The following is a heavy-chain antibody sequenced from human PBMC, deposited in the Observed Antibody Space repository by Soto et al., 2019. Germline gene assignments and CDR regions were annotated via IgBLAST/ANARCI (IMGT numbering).Heavy chain of an antibody. CDR2: INGGNGHT. J-gene: IGHJ6*02. D-gene: IGHD1-1*01. Sequence: ASVKVSCKASGYPFSTYALHWVRQAPGQGLEWMGWINGGNGHTRYPQKFKDRVTISRDTPASTAYMELSGLRSEDTAVYYCARGKGMEENYYYYGMDVWGQGTTVTVSS. CDR3: ARGKGMEENYYYYGMDV. CDR1: GYPFSTYA. V-gene: IGHV1-3*01.